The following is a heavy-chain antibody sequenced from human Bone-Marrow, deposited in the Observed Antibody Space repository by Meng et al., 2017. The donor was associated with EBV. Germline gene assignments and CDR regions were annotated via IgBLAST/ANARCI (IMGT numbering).Heavy chain of an antibody. V-gene: IGHV1-69*18. CDR2: IIPIFGTA. J-gene: IGHJ4*02. Sequence: VLVVQTEAEGSKQVSSVRFAYKSSGGAFNCFAISRVQQAPGQGLEWMGRIIPIFGTANHAQKFQGRVTITANESTSTAYMELGSLRSEDTAVYYCASATNTAMVPTLTYWGQGTLVTVSS. D-gene: IGHD5-18*01. CDR3: ASATNTAMVPTLTY. CDR1: GGAFNCFA.